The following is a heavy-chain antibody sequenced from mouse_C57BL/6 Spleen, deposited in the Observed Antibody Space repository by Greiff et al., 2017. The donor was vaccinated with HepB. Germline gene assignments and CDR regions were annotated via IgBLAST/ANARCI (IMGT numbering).Heavy chain of an antibody. CDR1: GYAFSSSW. V-gene: IGHV1-82*01. D-gene: IGHD2-2*01. J-gene: IGHJ4*01. CDR3: ARRGMVRRAMDY. Sequence: VQLQQSGPELVKPGASVKISCKASGYAFSSSWMNWVKQRPGKGLEWIGRIYPGDGDTNYNGKFKGKATLTADKSSSTAYMQLSSLTSEDSAVYVCARRGMVRRAMDYWGQGTSVTVSS. CDR2: IYPGDGDT.